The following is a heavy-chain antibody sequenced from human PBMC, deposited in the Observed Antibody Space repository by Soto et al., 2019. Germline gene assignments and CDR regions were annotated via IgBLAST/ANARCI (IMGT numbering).Heavy chain of an antibody. CDR3: ARAIAADTYYYYYGMDV. Sequence: GESLKISCKGSGYSFTSYWIGWVRQMPGKGLEWMGIIYPGDSDTRYSPSFQGQVTISADKSISTAYLQWSSLKASDTAMYYCARAIAADTYYYYYGMDVWGQGTTVTVSS. D-gene: IGHD6-13*01. J-gene: IGHJ6*02. CDR1: GYSFTSYW. CDR2: IYPGDSDT. V-gene: IGHV5-51*01.